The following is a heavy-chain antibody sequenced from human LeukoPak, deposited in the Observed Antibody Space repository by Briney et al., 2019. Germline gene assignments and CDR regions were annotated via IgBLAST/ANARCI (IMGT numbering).Heavy chain of an antibody. CDR3: ATVREY. CDR1: GFTFNYFW. CDR2: INNDGTAT. V-gene: IGHV3-74*01. J-gene: IGHJ4*02. Sequence: GGSLRLSCAASGFTFNYFWMHWVRQVPGKGPVWVSGINNDGTATYYEDSVKGRFTISRDNAKNTVYLQMNVLRAEDTSVYFCATVREYWGQGTLVTVSS.